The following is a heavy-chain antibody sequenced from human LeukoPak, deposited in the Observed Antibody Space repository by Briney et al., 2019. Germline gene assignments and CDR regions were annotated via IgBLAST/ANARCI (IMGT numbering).Heavy chain of an antibody. J-gene: IGHJ3*02. Sequence: ASVKVSCKASGYTFTSYDINWVRQATGQGLEWMGWMNPNSGNTGYAQKFQGRVTITRNTSISTAYMELSSLRSEDTAVYYCAREEGGYIGKDAFDIWGQGTMVTVSS. CDR3: AREEGGYIGKDAFDI. V-gene: IGHV1-8*03. D-gene: IGHD5-12*01. CDR1: GYTFTSYD. CDR2: MNPNSGNT.